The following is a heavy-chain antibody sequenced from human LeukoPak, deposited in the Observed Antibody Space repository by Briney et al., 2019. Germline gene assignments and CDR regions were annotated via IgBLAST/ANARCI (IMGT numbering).Heavy chain of an antibody. V-gene: IGHV3-53*01. D-gene: IGHD4-11*01. CDR1: GFTVSSNY. J-gene: IGHJ4*02. CDR3: ASHSNYAFDY. Sequence: PGGSLRLSCAASGFTVSSNYMSWVRQAPGKGLEWVSVIYSGSSTYYADSVKGRFTISRDNSKSSLYLQMNSLRAEDTAVYYCASHSNYAFDYWGQGTLVTVSS. CDR2: IYSGSST.